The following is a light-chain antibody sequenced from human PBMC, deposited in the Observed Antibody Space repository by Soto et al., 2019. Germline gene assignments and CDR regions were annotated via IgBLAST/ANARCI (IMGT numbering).Light chain of an antibody. CDR1: QTIATF. Sequence: DIQMTQSPSSLSASVGDRVTITCRASQTIATFLNWYQQKPRKAPKLLIYGASALQSGVPSRFSGSGSGADFTLTISRLQPEDSATYYCQLSHTTLTFGQGTRLEIK. J-gene: IGKJ5*01. CDR3: QLSHTTLT. CDR2: GAS. V-gene: IGKV1-39*01.